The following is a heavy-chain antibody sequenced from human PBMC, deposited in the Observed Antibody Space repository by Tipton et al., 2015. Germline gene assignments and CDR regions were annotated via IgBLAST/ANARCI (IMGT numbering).Heavy chain of an antibody. CDR2: IYPGDSDT. V-gene: IGHV5-51*01. J-gene: IGHJ3*02. D-gene: IGHD3-22*01. CDR3: ARHVSFYYDTHGSDALDI. CDR1: GYSFVSYW. Sequence: VQLVQSGGEVKKPGESLKISCKGSGYSFVSYWIAWVRQMPGKGLEWMGIIYPGDSDTRYSPSFQGQVTISADKSISTAYLQWSSLKASDTAMYYCARHVSFYYDTHGSDALDIWAQGTMVTVSS.